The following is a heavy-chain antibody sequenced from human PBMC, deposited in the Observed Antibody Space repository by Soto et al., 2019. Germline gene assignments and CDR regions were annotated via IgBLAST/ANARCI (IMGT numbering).Heavy chain of an antibody. V-gene: IGHV3-73*01. CDR3: ARLDAPGDRALDI. J-gene: IGHJ3*02. CDR1: GFTFSGSA. CDR2: IRDKGNGYAT. Sequence: EVQLVESGGGMVQPGESLKLSCAGSGFTFSGSAIHWLRQASGKGLEWVARIRDKGNGYATGYAASVKGRFTISRDDSKNTAFLQMSGLSTEDTVVYYGARLDAPGDRALDIWGQGTMVTVSS.